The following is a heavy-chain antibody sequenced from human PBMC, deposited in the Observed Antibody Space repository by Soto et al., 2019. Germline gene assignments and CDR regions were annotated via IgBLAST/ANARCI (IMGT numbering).Heavy chain of an antibody. J-gene: IGHJ6*02. D-gene: IGHD2-15*01. V-gene: IGHV1-2*04. Sequence: GASVKVSCKASGYTFTGYYMHWLRQAPGQGLEWMGWINPNSGGTNYAQKFQGWVTMTRDTSISTAYMELSRLRAEDTAVYYCARDLGGDGGSCCDYYYYGMDVWGQGTTVTVSS. CDR2: INPNSGGT. CDR1: GYTFTGYY. CDR3: ARDLGGDGGSCCDYYYYGMDV.